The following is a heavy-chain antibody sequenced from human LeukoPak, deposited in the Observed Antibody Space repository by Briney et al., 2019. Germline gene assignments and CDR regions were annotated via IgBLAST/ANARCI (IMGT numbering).Heavy chain of an antibody. J-gene: IGHJ4*01. CDR1: SGSITTYY. V-gene: IGHV4-59*01. CDR2: VYYSGST. CDR3: AGSDGYNSFDF. Sequence: SETLSLTCSISSGSITTYYWSWIRQPPGKGLEWIGYVYYSGSTTYNPSLQSRVTMSADTSKNQFSLKLSSVTAADTDVYYCAGSDGYNSFDFWGHGTLVTVSS. D-gene: IGHD5-24*01.